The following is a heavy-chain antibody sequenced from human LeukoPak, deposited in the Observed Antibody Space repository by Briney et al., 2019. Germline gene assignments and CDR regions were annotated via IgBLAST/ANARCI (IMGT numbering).Heavy chain of an antibody. Sequence: SETLSLTCTVSGGSLSSTNYYWGWIRQPPGKGLEWIGDIYYSGSTHYNPSLKSRVTISVDTSKNQFSLKLSSVTAADTAVYYCAGPESPPYNWFDPWGQGTLVTVSS. CDR3: AGPESPPYNWFDP. CDR2: IYYSGST. J-gene: IGHJ5*02. CDR1: GGSLSSTNYY. V-gene: IGHV4-39*01.